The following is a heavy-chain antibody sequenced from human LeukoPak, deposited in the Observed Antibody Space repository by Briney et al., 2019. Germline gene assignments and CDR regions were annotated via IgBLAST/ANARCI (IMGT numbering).Heavy chain of an antibody. CDR3: ARAPVVTPVPDY. J-gene: IGHJ4*02. V-gene: IGHV1-69*04. Sequence: ALVKVSCKASGGTFSSYAISWVRQAPGQGLEWMGRIIPILGIANYAQKFQGRVTITADKSTSTAYMELSSLRSEDTAVYYCARAPVVTPVPDYWGQGTLVTVSS. D-gene: IGHD4-23*01. CDR1: GGTFSSYA. CDR2: IIPILGIA.